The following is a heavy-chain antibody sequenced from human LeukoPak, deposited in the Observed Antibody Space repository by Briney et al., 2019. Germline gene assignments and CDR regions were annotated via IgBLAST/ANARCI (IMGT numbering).Heavy chain of an antibody. J-gene: IGHJ3*02. V-gene: IGHV1-69*13. CDR2: TIPIFNTA. CDR3: AREDQFVIQRAFDI. Sequence: ASVKVSCNASGGTFSSYAISWVRQAPGQGLEWMGGTIPIFNTANYAHKFQGRVKIIADEATSTAYMELTGLRSEDTAVYYCAREDQFVIQRAFDIWGQGTVVTVSS. CDR1: GGTFSSYA. D-gene: IGHD3-16*02.